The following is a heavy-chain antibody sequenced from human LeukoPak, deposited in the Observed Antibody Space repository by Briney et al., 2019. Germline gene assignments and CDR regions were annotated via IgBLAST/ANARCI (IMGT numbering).Heavy chain of an antibody. CDR2: IYTSGST. V-gene: IGHV4-61*02. CDR3: ARDQYYYSSGSYGLDY. D-gene: IGHD3-10*01. CDR1: GGSISSSSYY. Sequence: SETLSLTCTVSGGSISSSSYYWGWIRQPAGKGLEWIGRIYTSGSTNYNPSLKSRVTMSVDTSKNQFSLKLSSVTAADTAVYYCARDQYYYSSGSYGLDYWGQGTLVTVSS. J-gene: IGHJ4*02.